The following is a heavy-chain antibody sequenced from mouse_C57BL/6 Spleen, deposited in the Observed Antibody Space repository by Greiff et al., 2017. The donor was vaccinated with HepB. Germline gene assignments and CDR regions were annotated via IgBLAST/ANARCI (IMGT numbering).Heavy chain of an antibody. CDR2: IYPRSGNT. Sequence: VQLQESGAELARPGASVKLSCKASGYTFTSYGISWVKQRTGQGLEWIGEIYPRSGNTYYNEKFKGKATLTADKSSSTAYMELRSLTSEDSAVYFCARRAGYGSSYDAMDYWGQGTSVTVSS. V-gene: IGHV1-81*01. D-gene: IGHD1-1*01. J-gene: IGHJ4*01. CDR1: GYTFTSYG. CDR3: ARRAGYGSSYDAMDY.